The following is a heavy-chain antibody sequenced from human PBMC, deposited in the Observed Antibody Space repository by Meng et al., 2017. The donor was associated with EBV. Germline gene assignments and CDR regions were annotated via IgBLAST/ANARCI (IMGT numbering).Heavy chain of an antibody. CDR2: LIPMSGAP. Sequence: QGQVEHSGAEVKGPGSSVKISCKTSGGPFRSDAVSWVRQGPGQGLEWLGGLIPMSGAPHYAQKFQDRVTITADEYTRTHYMELSSLRSDDTAMYYCASESGRGFTPDFWGQGTLVTVSS. CDR3: ASESGRGFTPDF. J-gene: IGHJ4*02. D-gene: IGHD3-10*01. CDR1: GGPFRSDA. V-gene: IGHV1-69*01.